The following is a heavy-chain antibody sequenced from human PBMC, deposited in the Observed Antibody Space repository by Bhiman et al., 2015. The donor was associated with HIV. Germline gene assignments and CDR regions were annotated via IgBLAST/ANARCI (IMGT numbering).Heavy chain of an antibody. CDR2: IYNDGGT. D-gene: IGHD6-6*01. Sequence: EVQLVESGGGLVQPGGSLRLSCAASGFTVSSSYMSWVRQAPGRGMEWVSVIYNDGGTYYTDSVKGRFTISRDNSKNTLYLQMNSLRAEDTAVYYCARDPFSGSIYYWGQGTLVTVSS. J-gene: IGHJ4*02. CDR1: GFTVSSSY. V-gene: IGHV3-66*01. CDR3: ARDPFSGSIYY.